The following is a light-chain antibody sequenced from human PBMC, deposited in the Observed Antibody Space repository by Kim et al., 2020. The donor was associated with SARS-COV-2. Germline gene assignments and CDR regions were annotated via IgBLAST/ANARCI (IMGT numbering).Light chain of an antibody. CDR3: NSRASSGNHYV. CDR1: SLRSYY. Sequence: AMGQTVRITCQGDSLRSYYASWYQQKPGQAPVLVIYGKNNRPSGIPDRFSGSCSGNTASLTITGAQAEDEADYYCNSRASSGNHYVFGTGTKVTVL. CDR2: GKN. J-gene: IGLJ1*01. V-gene: IGLV3-19*01.